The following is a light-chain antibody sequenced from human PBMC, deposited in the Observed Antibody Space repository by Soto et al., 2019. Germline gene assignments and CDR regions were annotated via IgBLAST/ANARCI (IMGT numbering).Light chain of an antibody. V-gene: IGKV1-39*01. J-gene: IGKJ1*01. Sequence: DIQMTQSPSSLSASVGHRVTITCRASQSISSNLNWYQQKPGKAPKLLIYAASSLQSGVPSRFSGSGSGTDFTLTISSLQPEDFATYYCQQSYNSPRTFGQGTKVEIK. CDR3: QQSYNSPRT. CDR1: QSISSN. CDR2: AAS.